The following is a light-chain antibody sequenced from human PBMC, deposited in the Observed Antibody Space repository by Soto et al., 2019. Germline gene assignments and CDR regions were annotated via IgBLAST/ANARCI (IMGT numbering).Light chain of an antibody. Sequence: DIVMTQSPLSLPVTPGEPASISCRSSQSLLHSNGYNYLVWYLQKPGQSPQLLIYLGSNRASGVPDRFSGSGSGTAVTLKISRGEAEDVGVYYCMRALQTPLTFGGGTKVEIK. J-gene: IGKJ4*01. V-gene: IGKV2-28*01. CDR2: LGS. CDR3: MRALQTPLT. CDR1: QSLLHSNGYNY.